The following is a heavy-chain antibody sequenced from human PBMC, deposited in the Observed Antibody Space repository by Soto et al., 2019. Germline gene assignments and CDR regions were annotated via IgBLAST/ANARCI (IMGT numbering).Heavy chain of an antibody. CDR1: GYILTNFG. CDR2: ISGYNDDT. V-gene: IGHV1-18*03. J-gene: IGHJ6*02. D-gene: IGHD3-22*01. CDR3: ARDSSSWFYYYYGTDV. Sequence: QAPLVQSGAEVKKPGASVKVSCKASGYILTNFGISWVRQAPGQGLEWMGWISGYNDDTNYAPKFQGRVTMTTDTSTSTAYMELRGLGSDDMAVEFCARDSSSWFYYYYGTDVWGQGTAVTVAS.